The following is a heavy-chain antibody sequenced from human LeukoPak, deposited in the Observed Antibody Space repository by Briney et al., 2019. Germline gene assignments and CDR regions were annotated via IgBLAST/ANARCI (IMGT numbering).Heavy chain of an antibody. CDR1: GFTLTSYT. CDR3: AKGVYYDSSGYYVY. CDR2: ISWNSGSI. J-gene: IGHJ4*02. Sequence: GGSLRLSCATSGFTLTSYTMHWVRQAPGKGLEWVSGISWNSGSIGYADSVKGRFTISRDNAKNSLYLQMNSLRAEDTALYYCAKGVYYDSSGYYVYWGQGTLVTVSS. D-gene: IGHD3-22*01. V-gene: IGHV3-9*01.